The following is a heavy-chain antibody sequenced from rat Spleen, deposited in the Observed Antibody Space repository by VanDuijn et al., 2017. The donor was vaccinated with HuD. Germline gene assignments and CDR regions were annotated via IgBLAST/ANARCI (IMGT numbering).Heavy chain of an antibody. V-gene: IGHV5-20*01. CDR3: ARAGYLRDWYFDF. Sequence: EVQLVESDGGLVQPGRSLKLSCAASGFTFSDYYMAWVRQAPTKGLEWVASISYDGGDTYYRASVKGRFTISRDNSKSTLYLQMDNLRSEDTATYYCARAGYLRDWYFDFWGPGTMVTVSS. CDR1: GFTFSDYY. CDR2: ISYDGGDT. J-gene: IGHJ1*01. D-gene: IGHD2-5*01.